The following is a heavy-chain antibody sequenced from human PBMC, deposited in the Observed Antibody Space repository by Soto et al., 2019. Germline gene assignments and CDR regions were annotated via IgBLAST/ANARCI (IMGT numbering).Heavy chain of an antibody. CDR1: GGTFSSYA. J-gene: IGHJ3*02. D-gene: IGHD3-16*01. Sequence: ASVKDSCKASGGTFSSYAISWVRQAPGQGLEWMGGIIPIFGTANYAQKFQGRVTITADESTSPAYIELSSLRAEDTAVYYCARSTLRGDDAFDIWGQGTMVTVSS. CDR3: ARSTLRGDDAFDI. CDR2: IIPIFGTA. V-gene: IGHV1-69*13.